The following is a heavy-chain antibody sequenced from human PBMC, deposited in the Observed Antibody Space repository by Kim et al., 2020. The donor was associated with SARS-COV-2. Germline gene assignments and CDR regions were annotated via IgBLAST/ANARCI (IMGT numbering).Heavy chain of an antibody. CDR1: GYTFTSYG. CDR2: ISAYNGNT. J-gene: IGHJ6*02. CDR3: ARERGGYYYGSGKPGDYYGMVV. D-gene: IGHD3-10*01. V-gene: IGHV1-18*01. Sequence: ASVKVSCKASGYTFTSYGISWVRQAPGQGLEWMGWISAYNGNTNYAQKLQGRVTMTTDTSTSTAYMELRSLRSDDTAVYYCARERGGYYYGSGKPGDYYGMVVWGQGTTVTVSS.